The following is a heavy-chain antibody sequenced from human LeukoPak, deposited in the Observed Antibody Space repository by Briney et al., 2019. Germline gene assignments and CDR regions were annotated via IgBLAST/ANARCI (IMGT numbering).Heavy chain of an antibody. CDR2: INPSGSST. CDR3: ATLNYYDSSGNDY. V-gene: IGHV1-46*01. CDR1: GYSFTAYY. Sequence: ASVKVSCKASGYSFTAYYMHWVRQAPGQGLEWMGLINPSGSSTNYAQKFQGRVTITADKSTSTAYMELSSLRSEDTAVYYCATLNYYDSSGNDYWGQGTLVTVSS. D-gene: IGHD3-22*01. J-gene: IGHJ4*02.